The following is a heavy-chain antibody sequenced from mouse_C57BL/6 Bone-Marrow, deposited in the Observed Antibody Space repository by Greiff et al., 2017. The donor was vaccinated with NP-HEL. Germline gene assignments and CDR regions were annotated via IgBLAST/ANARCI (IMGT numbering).Heavy chain of an antibody. V-gene: IGHV10-1*01. J-gene: IGHJ3*01. D-gene: IGHD2-4*01. CDR3: VRPDDYDPFAY. Sequence: EVKLMESGGGLVQPKGSLKLSCAASGFSFNTYAMNWVRQAPGKGLEWVARIRSKSNNYATYYADSVKDRFTISRDDSESMLYLQMNNLKTEDTAMYYCVRPDDYDPFAYWGQGTLVTVSA. CDR1: GFSFNTYA. CDR2: IRSKSNNYAT.